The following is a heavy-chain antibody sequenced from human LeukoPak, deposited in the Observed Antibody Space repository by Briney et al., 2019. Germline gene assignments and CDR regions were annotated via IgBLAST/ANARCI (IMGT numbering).Heavy chain of an antibody. CDR3: ARDGGAWRSSSGWVGY. J-gene: IGHJ4*02. D-gene: IGHD6-25*01. Sequence: ASVKVSCKASGYTFTSYDINWVRQATGQGLEWMGWMNPNSGNTGYAQKFQGRVTMTRNTSISTAYMELSSLRSEDTAVYYCARDGGAWRSSSGWVGYWGQGTLVTVSS. CDR1: GYTFTSYD. V-gene: IGHV1-8*01. CDR2: MNPNSGNT.